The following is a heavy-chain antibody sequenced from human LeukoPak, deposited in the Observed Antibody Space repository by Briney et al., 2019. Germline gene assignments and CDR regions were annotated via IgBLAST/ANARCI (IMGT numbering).Heavy chain of an antibody. CDR1: GGSFSGYY. Sequence: SETLSLTCAVYGGSFSGYYWSGIRQPPGKGLEWIGEINHSGSTNYNPSLKSRVTISVDTSKNQFSLKLSSVTAADTAVYYCARGQRWLRSLNMDVWGKGTTVTVSS. CDR3: ARGQRWLRSLNMDV. J-gene: IGHJ6*03. D-gene: IGHD5-12*01. CDR2: INHSGST. V-gene: IGHV4-34*01.